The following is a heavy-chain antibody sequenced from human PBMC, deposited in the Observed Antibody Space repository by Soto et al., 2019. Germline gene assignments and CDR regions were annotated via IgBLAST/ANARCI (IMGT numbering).Heavy chain of an antibody. V-gene: IGHV4-59*01. CDR2: IYDSGTA. CDR1: GGSISSYY. Sequence: QVQLQESGPGLVKPSETLSLTCTVSGGSISSYYWSWIRQPPGKGLEWIGHIYDSGTANYNPSLKSRVTISVYTSQNRFSLNLSSVTGVDTAMSFCYGSGGNWGQGTLVTVSS. J-gene: IGHJ4*02. CDR3: YGSGGN. D-gene: IGHD1-26*01.